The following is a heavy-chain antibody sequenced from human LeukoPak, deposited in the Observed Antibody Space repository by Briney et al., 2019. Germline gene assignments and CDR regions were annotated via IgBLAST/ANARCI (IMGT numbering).Heavy chain of an antibody. J-gene: IGHJ6*03. Sequence: SVKVSCKASGGTFSNYAISWVRQAPGQGLEWMGGIIPIFGTANYAQKFQGRVTITADESTSTAYMELSSLRSEDTAVYYCARDRPEADDYGDYRYYYYMDVWGKGTTVTISS. D-gene: IGHD4-17*01. CDR3: ARDRPEADDYGDYRYYYYMDV. CDR2: IIPIFGTA. V-gene: IGHV1-69*13. CDR1: GGTFSNYA.